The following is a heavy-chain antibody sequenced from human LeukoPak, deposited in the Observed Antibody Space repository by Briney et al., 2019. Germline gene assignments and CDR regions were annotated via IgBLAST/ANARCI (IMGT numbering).Heavy chain of an antibody. D-gene: IGHD4-17*01. V-gene: IGHV4-61*01. J-gene: IGHJ1*01. CDR2: IYHSGNT. Sequence: PSETLSLTCTVSGGSVSSGPYCWSWIRQPPGKGLEWIGYIYHSGNTNYNPSLKSRVTISVDRSKNQFSLKLSSVTAADTAVYYCARDGGSYSDIAEYFQHWGQGTLVTVSS. CDR3: ARDGGSYSDIAEYFQH. CDR1: GGSVSSGPYC.